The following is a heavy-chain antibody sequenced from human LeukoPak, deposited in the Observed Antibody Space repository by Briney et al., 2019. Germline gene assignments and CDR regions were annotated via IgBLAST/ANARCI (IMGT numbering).Heavy chain of an antibody. J-gene: IGHJ6*03. CDR2: IYYSGST. CDR3: ARVRGSSGSYEYYHYMDV. CDR1: GGSISSYY. D-gene: IGHD1-26*01. V-gene: IGHV4-59*12. Sequence: PSETLSLTCTVSGGSISSYYWSWIRQPPGKGLEWIGYIYYSGSTNYKPSLKSRVTISVDTSKNQFSLKLSSVTAADTAVYYCARVRGSSGSYEYYHYMDVWGKGTTVTISS.